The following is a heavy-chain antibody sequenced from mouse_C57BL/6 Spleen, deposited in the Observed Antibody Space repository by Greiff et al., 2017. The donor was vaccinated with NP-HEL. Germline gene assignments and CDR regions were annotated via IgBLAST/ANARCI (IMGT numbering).Heavy chain of an antibody. D-gene: IGHD2-4*01. J-gene: IGHJ3*01. V-gene: IGHV5-17*01. CDR3: ARLYDYDEGFAY. CDR2: ISSGSSTI. Sequence: EVMLVESGGGLVKPGGSLKLSCAASGFTFSDYGMHWVRQAPEKGLEWVAYISSGSSTIYYADTVKGRFTISRDNAKNTLFPQMTSLRSEDTAMYYCARLYDYDEGFAYWGQGTLVTVSA. CDR1: GFTFSDYG.